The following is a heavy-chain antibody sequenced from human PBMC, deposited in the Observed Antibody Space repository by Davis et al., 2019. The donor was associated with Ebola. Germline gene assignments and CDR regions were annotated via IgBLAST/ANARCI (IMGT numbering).Heavy chain of an antibody. CDR3: ARRSGYIYVYEGMDV. Sequence: GGSLRLSCAASGFSFSDYWMSWVRQAPGKGLEWVSSISSSGTYIYSADSVKGRFTISRDNAKNSLYLQMNSLRAEDTAVYYCARRSGYIYVYEGMDVWGKGTTVTVSS. V-gene: IGHV3-21*01. D-gene: IGHD5-18*01. CDR1: GFSFSDYW. CDR2: ISSSGTYI. J-gene: IGHJ6*04.